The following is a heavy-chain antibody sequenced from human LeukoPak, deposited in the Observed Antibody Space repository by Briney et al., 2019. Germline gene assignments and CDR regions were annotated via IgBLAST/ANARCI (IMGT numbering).Heavy chain of an antibody. CDR2: INHSGST. D-gene: IGHD3-16*01. J-gene: IGHJ4*02. Sequence: SETLSLTCTVYGGSFSGYYWSWIRQPPGKGLEWIGEINHSGSTNYNPSLKSRVTISIDTSKNQSSLKLSSVTAADTAVYYCARRPTGGLDYWGQGTLVTVSS. V-gene: IGHV4-34*01. CDR1: GGSFSGYY. CDR3: ARRPTGGLDY.